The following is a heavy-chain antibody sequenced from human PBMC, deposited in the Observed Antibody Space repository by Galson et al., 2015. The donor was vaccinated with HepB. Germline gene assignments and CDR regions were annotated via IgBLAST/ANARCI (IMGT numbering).Heavy chain of an antibody. V-gene: IGHV7-4-1*02. CDR1: GYTFTRYA. CDR3: ARSPYYGSRSYYNVWFDP. J-gene: IGHJ5*02. Sequence: SVKVSCKASGYTFTRYALNWVRQAPGQGLEWMGWINTNTGNPTYVQGFTGRFVFSLDTSVSTAYLQISSLKAEDTAVYYCARSPYYGSRSYYNVWFDPWGQGTLVIVSS. D-gene: IGHD3-10*01. CDR2: INTNTGNP.